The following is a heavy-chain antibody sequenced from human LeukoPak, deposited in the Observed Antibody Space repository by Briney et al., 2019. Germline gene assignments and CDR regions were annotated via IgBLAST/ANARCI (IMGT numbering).Heavy chain of an antibody. V-gene: IGHV1-18*04. Sequence: ASVKVSCKASRYTFTGYYMHGLRQAAGQGLDWMGWISAYNCNTNYAQKLQGRVTMTTDTSTSTAYMELRSLRSDDTAVYYCARDLGGHYYDSSGYLEDYWGQGTLVTVSS. D-gene: IGHD3-22*01. J-gene: IGHJ4*02. CDR1: RYTFTGYY. CDR2: ISAYNCNT. CDR3: ARDLGGHYYDSSGYLEDY.